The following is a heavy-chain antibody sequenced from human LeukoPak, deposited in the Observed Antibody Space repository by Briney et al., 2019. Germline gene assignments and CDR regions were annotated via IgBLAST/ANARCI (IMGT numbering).Heavy chain of an antibody. CDR1: GFTFSSYG. CDR3: ARGSGWPYYYYGMDV. CDR2: IRYDGSNK. Sequence: PGGSLRLSCAASGFTFSSYGMHWVRQAPGKGLEWVAFIRYDGSNKYYADSVKGRFTTSRDNSKNTLYLQMNSLRAEDTAVYYCARGSGWPYYYYGMDVWGQGTTVTVSS. J-gene: IGHJ6*02. D-gene: IGHD6-19*01. V-gene: IGHV3-30*02.